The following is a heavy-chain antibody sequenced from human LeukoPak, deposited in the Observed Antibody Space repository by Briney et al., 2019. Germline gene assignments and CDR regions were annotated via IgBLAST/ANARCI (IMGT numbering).Heavy chain of an antibody. J-gene: IGHJ6*02. Sequence: GRSLRLSCAASGFTFSSYAMYWVRQAPGKGLEWVAAISYDGSNKYYADSVKGRFTISRDNSKNTLYLQMNSLRPEDTAVYCCARTRPYGDYVSYYYYGMDVWGQGTTVTVSS. CDR1: GFTFSSYA. CDR2: ISYDGSNK. CDR3: ARTRPYGDYVSYYYYGMDV. D-gene: IGHD4-17*01. V-gene: IGHV3-30-3*01.